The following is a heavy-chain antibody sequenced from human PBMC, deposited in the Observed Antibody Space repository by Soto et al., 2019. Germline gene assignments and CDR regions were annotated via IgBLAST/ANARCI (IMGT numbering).Heavy chain of an antibody. V-gene: IGHV3-23*01. CDR1: GFTFSSYA. J-gene: IGHJ4*01. Sequence: PGGSLRLSCAASGFTFSSYAMSWVRQAPGKGLEWVSAISGSGGSTYYADSVKGRFTISRDNSKNTLYLQMNSLRAEDTAVYYGTTDSYINMPIVRFDYWGHGTLVTVSS. D-gene: IGHD2-2*01. CDR3: TTDSYINMPIVRFDY. CDR2: ISGSGGST.